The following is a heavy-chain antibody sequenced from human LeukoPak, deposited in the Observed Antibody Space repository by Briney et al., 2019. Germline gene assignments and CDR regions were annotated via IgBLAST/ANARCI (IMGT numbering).Heavy chain of an antibody. D-gene: IGHD3-22*01. V-gene: IGHV4-59*01. CDR1: GGSISTYY. CDR3: AGLGASGNGYLSWFDP. CDR2: IYYSGNS. J-gene: IGHJ5*02. Sequence: SQTLSLTCTVSGGSISTYYWSWIRQPPGKGLEWIGYIYYSGNSNYNPSLKSRVTISVDTSKNQFSLKLSSVTAADTAVYYCAGLGASGNGYLSWFDPWGQGTLVTVSS.